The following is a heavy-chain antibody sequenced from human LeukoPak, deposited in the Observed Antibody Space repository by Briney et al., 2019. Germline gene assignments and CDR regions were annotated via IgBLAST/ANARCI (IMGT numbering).Heavy chain of an antibody. CDR1: GFTFSSYA. Sequence: GGSLRLSCAASGFTFSSYAMSWVRQAPGKGLEWVSTISSSGGSTYYADSVKGRFTISRDNSKNTLYLQMNSLRAEDTAVYYCAKGGSYYHFDYWGQGTLVTDSS. CDR2: ISSSGGST. CDR3: AKGGSYYHFDY. J-gene: IGHJ4*02. V-gene: IGHV3-23*01. D-gene: IGHD1-26*01.